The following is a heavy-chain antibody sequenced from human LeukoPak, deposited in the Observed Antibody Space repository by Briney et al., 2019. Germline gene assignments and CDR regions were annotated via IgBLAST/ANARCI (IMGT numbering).Heavy chain of an antibody. J-gene: IGHJ4*02. V-gene: IGHV3-53*01. CDR2: IYSGGNT. CDR3: ARDRRGYSYGNFDY. D-gene: IGHD5-18*01. Sequence: GGSLRLSCAASGFTVSSNSMSWVRQAPGKGLEWVSIIYSGGNTYYADSVKGRFTISRDKSRDTLFLQMNSLRAEDTAVYYCARDRRGYSYGNFDYWGQGTLVTVSS. CDR1: GFTVSSNS.